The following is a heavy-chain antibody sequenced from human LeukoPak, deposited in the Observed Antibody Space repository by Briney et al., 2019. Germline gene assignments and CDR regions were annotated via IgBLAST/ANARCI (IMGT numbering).Heavy chain of an antibody. CDR3: ASSLYYYDSSGYYSPVPN. J-gene: IGHJ4*02. V-gene: IGHV1-69*13. CDR1: GGTFSSYA. CDR2: IIPIFGTA. Sequence: SVKVSCKASGGTFSSYAISWVRQAPGQGLEWMGGIIPIFGTANYAQKFQGRVTITPDESTSTAYMELSSLRSEDTAVYYCASSLYYYDSSGYYSPVPNWGQGTLVTVSS. D-gene: IGHD3-22*01.